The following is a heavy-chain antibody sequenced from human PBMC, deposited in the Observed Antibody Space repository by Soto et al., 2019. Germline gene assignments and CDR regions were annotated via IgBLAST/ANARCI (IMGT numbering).Heavy chain of an antibody. V-gene: IGHV4-38-2*01. J-gene: IGHJ4*02. CDR3: ARAPLMAVAGTAAFDY. CDR1: GYSISSGYY. D-gene: IGHD6-19*01. CDR2: IYRSGST. Sequence: PSETLSLTCAVSGYSISSGYYWGWIRQPPGKGLEWIGSIYRSGSTYYNPSLKSRVTISVDTSKNQFSLKLSSVTAADTAVYYCARAPLMAVAGTAAFDYWGQGTLVTVSS.